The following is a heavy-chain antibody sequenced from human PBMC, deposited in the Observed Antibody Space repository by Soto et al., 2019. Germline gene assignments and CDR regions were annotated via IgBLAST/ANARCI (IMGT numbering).Heavy chain of an antibody. D-gene: IGHD7-27*01. CDR1: GGSISSSSYY. CDR2: IYYSGST. V-gene: IGHV4-39*01. Sequence: QLQLQESDPGLVKPSETLSLTCTVSGGSISSSSYYWGWIRQPPGKGLEWIGSIYYSGSTYYNPSLKSRVTISVDTSKNQFSLKLSSVTAADTAVYYCARQLRSGAGLFDYWGQGTLVTVSS. J-gene: IGHJ4*02. CDR3: ARQLRSGAGLFDY.